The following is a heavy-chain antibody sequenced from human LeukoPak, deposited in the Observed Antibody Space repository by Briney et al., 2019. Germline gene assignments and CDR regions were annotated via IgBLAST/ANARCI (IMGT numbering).Heavy chain of an antibody. D-gene: IGHD3-10*02. V-gene: IGHV3-48*03. J-gene: IGHJ6*04. CDR1: GFSFNNAW. CDR3: AELGITMIGGV. CDR2: IDSSGSTI. Sequence: GGSLRLSCEASGFSFNNAWMTWVRQAPGKGLEWVSYIDSSGSTIYYADSVKGRFTISRDNAKNSLYLQMNSLRAEDTAVYYCAELGITMIGGVWGKGTTVTISS.